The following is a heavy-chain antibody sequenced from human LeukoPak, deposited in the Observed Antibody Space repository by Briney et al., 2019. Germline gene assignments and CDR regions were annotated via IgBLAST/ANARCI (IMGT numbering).Heavy chain of an antibody. J-gene: IGHJ4*02. CDR1: GGSISSYY. D-gene: IGHD4-11*01. CDR3: ARGRYDYSNCFDY. CDR2: IYYSGST. V-gene: IGHV4-59*01. Sequence: SETLSLTCTVSGGSISSYYWSWIRQPPGKGLEWLGYIYYSGSTNYNPSLKSRVTISVDTSKNQFSLKLSSVTAADTAVYYCARGRYDYSNCFDYWGQGTLVTVSS.